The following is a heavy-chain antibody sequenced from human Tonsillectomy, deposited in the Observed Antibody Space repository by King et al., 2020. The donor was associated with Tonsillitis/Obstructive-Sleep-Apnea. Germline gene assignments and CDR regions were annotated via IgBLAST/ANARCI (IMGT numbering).Heavy chain of an antibody. CDR3: AREGKEGYYDFWSAYFDY. J-gene: IGHJ4*02. D-gene: IGHD3-3*01. CDR2: INHSGST. V-gene: IGHV4-34*01. CDR1: GGSFSDYY. Sequence: VQLQQWGAGLLKPSETLSLTCAVYGGSFSDYYWSWIRQPPGKGLEWIGEINHSGSTNYNPSLKSRVTISVDTSKNQFSLKLNSVIAADTAVYYCAREGKEGYYDFWSAYFDYWGQGTLVTVSS.